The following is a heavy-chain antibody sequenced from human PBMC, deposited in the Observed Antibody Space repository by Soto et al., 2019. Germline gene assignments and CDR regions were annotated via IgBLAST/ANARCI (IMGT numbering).Heavy chain of an antibody. V-gene: IGHV4-38-2*02. Sequence: SETLSLTCAVSGYSISSGYYWGWIRQPPGKGLEWIGSIYHSGSTYYNPSLKSRVTISVDTSKNQFSLKLSSVTAADTAVYYCARDGVLRFLEWLPYYYGMDVWGQGTPVTVYS. CDR1: GYSISSGYY. D-gene: IGHD3-3*01. CDR2: IYHSGST. J-gene: IGHJ6*02. CDR3: ARDGVLRFLEWLPYYYGMDV.